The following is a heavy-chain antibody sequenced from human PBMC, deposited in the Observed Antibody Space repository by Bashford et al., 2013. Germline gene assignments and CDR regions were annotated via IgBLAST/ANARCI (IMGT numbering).Heavy chain of an antibody. J-gene: IGHJ4*02. V-gene: IGHV4-39*02. CDR3: TRDHYDPSGHWIPNY. Sequence: SETLSLTCSVSGASVSDWYLLLGLDPPAPTGRGVSGLGVSIIMETPTTTRTLKSRITISADTSKNQFSLQLKSLTPEDTAVYYCTRDHYDPSGHWIPNYWAQGTLVTVSS. CDR1: GASVSDWYLL. CDR2: SIIMETP. D-gene: IGHD3-22*01.